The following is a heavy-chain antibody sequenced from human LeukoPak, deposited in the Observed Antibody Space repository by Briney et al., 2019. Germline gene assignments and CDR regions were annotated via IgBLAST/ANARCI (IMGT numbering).Heavy chain of an antibody. CDR2: ISAYNGNT. D-gene: IGHD3-9*01. J-gene: IGHJ5*02. CDR3: ARVPLYYDILTGYMWFDH. V-gene: IGHV1-18*01. Sequence: ASVKVSCKASGYTFTSYGISWVRQAPGQGLEWMGWISAYNGNTNYAQKLQGRVTMTTDTSTSTAYMELRSLRSDDTAVYYCARVPLYYDILTGYMWFDHWGQGTLVTVSS. CDR1: GYTFTSYG.